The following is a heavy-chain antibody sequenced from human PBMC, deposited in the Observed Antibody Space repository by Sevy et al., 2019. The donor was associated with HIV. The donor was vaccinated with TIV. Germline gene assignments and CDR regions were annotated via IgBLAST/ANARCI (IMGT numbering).Heavy chain of an antibody. J-gene: IGHJ4*02. CDR3: ASPGGYRYGSLLDN. V-gene: IGHV1-2*02. D-gene: IGHD5-18*01. Sequence: ASVKVSCKASGYTFTDYFMHWVRQAPGQGLEWMGWINPNSGDTKYAQKFQGRVTVTRDTSNRTAYMELSSLRFDDTAVYYCASPGGYRYGSLLDNWGQGTLVTVSS. CDR2: INPNSGDT. CDR1: GYTFTDYF.